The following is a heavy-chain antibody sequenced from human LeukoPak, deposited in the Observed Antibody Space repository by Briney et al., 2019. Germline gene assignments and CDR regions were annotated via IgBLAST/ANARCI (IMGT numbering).Heavy chain of an antibody. V-gene: IGHV4-38-2*01. J-gene: IGHJ4*02. CDR2: IYHSGST. CDR3: ARQGGGAARVFDY. CDR1: GYSISSGYY. Sequence: SETLSLTCAVSGYSISSGYYWGWIRQPPGKGLEWIGSIYHSGSTYYNPSLKGRVTISVDTSKNQFSLKLSSVTAADTAVYYCARQGGGAARVFDYWGQGTLVTVSS. D-gene: IGHD6-6*01.